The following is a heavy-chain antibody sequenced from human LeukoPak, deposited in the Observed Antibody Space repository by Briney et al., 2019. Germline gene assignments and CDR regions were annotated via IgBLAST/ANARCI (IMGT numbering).Heavy chain of an antibody. J-gene: IGHJ5*02. CDR2: INPNSGGT. V-gene: IGHV1-2*02. Sequence: ASVKVSCKPSGYTFTGYYMHWVRQAPGQGLEWMGWINPNSGGTNYAQKFQGRVTMTRDTSISTAYMELSRLRSDDTAVYYCARSQQLAGWFDPWGQGTLVTVSS. CDR1: GYTFTGYY. D-gene: IGHD6-6*01. CDR3: ARSQQLAGWFDP.